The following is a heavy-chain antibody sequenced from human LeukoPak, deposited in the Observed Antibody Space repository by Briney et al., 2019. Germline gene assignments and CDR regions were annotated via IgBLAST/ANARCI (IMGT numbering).Heavy chain of an antibody. D-gene: IGHD3-3*01. V-gene: IGHV1-69*05. Sequence: SVKVSCRASGGTFSSYAISWVRQAPGQGLEWMGRIIPIFGTANYAQKFQGRVTITTDESTSTAYMELSSLRSEDTAVYYCARGTIFGVVPYYYYMDVWGKGTTVTVSS. J-gene: IGHJ6*03. CDR2: IIPIFGTA. CDR1: GGTFSSYA. CDR3: ARGTIFGVVPYYYYMDV.